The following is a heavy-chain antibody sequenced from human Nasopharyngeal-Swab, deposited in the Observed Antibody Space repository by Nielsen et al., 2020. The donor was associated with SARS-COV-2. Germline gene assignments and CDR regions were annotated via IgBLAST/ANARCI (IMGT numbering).Heavy chain of an antibody. Sequence: WIRQPPGEGLEWIGYIYYSGSTYYNPSLKSRVTISVDTSKNQFSLKLSSVTAADTAVYYCARAVVWVGAAPSAVWGYFDYWGQGTLVTVSS. D-gene: IGHD2-15*01. J-gene: IGHJ4*02. V-gene: IGHV4-30-4*01. CDR2: IYYSGST. CDR3: ARAVVWVGAAPSAVWGYFDY.